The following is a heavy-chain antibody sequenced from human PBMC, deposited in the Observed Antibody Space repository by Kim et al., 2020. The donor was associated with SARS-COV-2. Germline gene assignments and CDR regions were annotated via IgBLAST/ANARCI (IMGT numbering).Heavy chain of an antibody. CDR3: ARVAFCVVWFCSGTTRSRSLDY. V-gene: IGHV3-7*03. CDR1: GFTFSSYW. J-gene: IGHJ4*02. CDR2: IKQDGSEK. D-gene: IGHD2-21*01. Sequence: GGSLRLSCAASGFTFSSYWMSWVRQAPGKGLEWVANIKQDGSEKYYVDSVKGRFTISRDNAKNSLYLQMNSLRAEDTAVYYCARVAFCVVWFCSGTTRSRSLDYWGQGTLVTVSS.